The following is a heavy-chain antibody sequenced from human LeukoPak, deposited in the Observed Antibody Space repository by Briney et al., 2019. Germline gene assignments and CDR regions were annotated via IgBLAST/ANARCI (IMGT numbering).Heavy chain of an antibody. CDR3: AGTVSTRVAGAFDI. Sequence: ASVKVSCKASGYTFTSYDINWVRQATGQGLEWMGWMNPNSGNTGYAQKFQGRVTITRNTSISTAYMELSSLRSEDTAVYYCAGTVSTRVAGAFDIWGQGTMVTVFS. D-gene: IGHD6-19*01. J-gene: IGHJ3*02. CDR1: GYTFTSYD. CDR2: MNPNSGNT. V-gene: IGHV1-8*03.